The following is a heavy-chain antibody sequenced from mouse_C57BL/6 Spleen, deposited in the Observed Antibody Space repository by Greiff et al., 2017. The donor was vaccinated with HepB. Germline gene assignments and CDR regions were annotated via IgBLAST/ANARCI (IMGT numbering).Heavy chain of an antibody. J-gene: IGHJ1*03. D-gene: IGHD1-1*01. CDR1: GYAFSSSW. CDR3: ARMDYYGSMNFDV. Sequence: LVESGPELVKPGASVKISCKASGYAFSSSWMNWVKQRPGKGLEWIGRIYPGDGDTNYNGKFKGKATLTADKSSSTAYMQLSSLTSEDSAVYFCARMDYYGSMNFDVWGTGTTVTVSS. V-gene: IGHV1-82*01. CDR2: IYPGDGDT.